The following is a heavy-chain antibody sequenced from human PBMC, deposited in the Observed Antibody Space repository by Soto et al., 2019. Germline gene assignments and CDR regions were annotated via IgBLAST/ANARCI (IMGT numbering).Heavy chain of an antibody. CDR2: IYYSGNT. J-gene: IGHJ4*02. CDR3: ARGEYDSSGYYSFDS. CDR1: GGSISSSSYY. V-gene: IGHV4-39*01. D-gene: IGHD3-22*01. Sequence: SETLSLTCTVSGGSISSSSYYCGWIRQPPGKGLEWIGSIYYSGNTYYNPSLKSRVTISVDTAKNQFSLKLSSVTAADTAVYYCARGEYDSSGYYSFDSWGQGTLVTVS.